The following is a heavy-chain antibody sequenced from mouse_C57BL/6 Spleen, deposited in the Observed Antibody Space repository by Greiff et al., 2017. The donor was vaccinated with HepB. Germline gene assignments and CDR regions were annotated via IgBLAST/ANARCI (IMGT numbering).Heavy chain of an antibody. D-gene: IGHD2-5*01. J-gene: IGHJ4*01. CDR1: GYTFTSYG. CDR2: IYPRSGNT. Sequence: VQLQQSGAELARPGASVKLSCKASGYTFTSYGISWVKQRTGQGLEWIGEIYPRSGNTYYNEKFKGKATLTADKSYSTAYMELRSLTSEDAAVYFCARGNYSNYYYYAMDYWGQGTSVIVSS. V-gene: IGHV1-81*01. CDR3: ARGNYSNYYYYAMDY.